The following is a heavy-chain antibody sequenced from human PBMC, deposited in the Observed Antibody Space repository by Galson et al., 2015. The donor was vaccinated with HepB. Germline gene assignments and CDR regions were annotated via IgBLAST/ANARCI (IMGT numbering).Heavy chain of an antibody. D-gene: IGHD3-22*01. CDR2: IWQDGSED. V-gene: IGHV3-7*01. J-gene: IGHJ6*02. CDR3: ARANYYDSSGYYYGDYYYYGMDV. CDR1: GVTFRSYW. Sequence: FLRLACVASGVTFRSYWMRWARQAPGEGLESVGNIWQDGSEDYYADSVKGRFTISRDNAKNSLYLQMNSLRAEDTAVYYCARANYYDSSGYYYGDYYYYGMDVWGQGTTVTVSS.